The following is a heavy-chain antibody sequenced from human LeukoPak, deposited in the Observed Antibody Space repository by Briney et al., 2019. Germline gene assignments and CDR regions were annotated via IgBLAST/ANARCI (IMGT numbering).Heavy chain of an antibody. CDR2: IYSGGST. CDR3: ARRGDGGRSFDF. Sequence: GGSLRLSCAASGFTFSNAWMNWVRQAPGKGLEWVSVIYSGGSTYYADSVKGRFTISRDDSKNTLYLQMNSLRAEDTAVYYCARRGDGGRSFDFWGQGTLVTVSS. J-gene: IGHJ4*02. V-gene: IGHV3-53*01. CDR1: GFTFSNAW. D-gene: IGHD4-23*01.